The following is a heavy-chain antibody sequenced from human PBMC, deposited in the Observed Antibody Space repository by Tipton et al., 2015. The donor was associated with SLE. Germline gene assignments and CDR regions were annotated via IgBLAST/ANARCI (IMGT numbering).Heavy chain of an antibody. D-gene: IGHD4-11*01. CDR2: ISSSGSTM. CDR1: GFTFSDSY. CDR3: AAERSHYKIHSFDY. Sequence: SLRLSCAASGFTFSDSYMSWVRQAPGKGLEWISYISSSGSTMSYIDSLKGRFTISRDNAKKTLFLQMNSLRAEDTAVYFCAAERSHYKIHSFDYWGQGTLVTVSS. J-gene: IGHJ4*02. V-gene: IGHV3-11*04.